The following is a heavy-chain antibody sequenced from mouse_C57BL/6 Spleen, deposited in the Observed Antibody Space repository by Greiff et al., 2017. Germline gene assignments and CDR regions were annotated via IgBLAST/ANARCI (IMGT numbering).Heavy chain of an antibody. V-gene: IGHV1-42*01. CDR2: LNPSTGGT. J-gene: IGHJ1*03. CDR3: ARRGSPYWYFDV. Sequence: VQLQQSGPELVKPGASVKISCKASGYSFTGYYMNWVKQSPEKSLEWIGELNPSTGGTTYNQKFKATATLPVDKSSSTAYMQRKSLTSEDSAVYYSARRGSPYWYFDVWGTGTTVTVSS. CDR1: GYSFTGYY.